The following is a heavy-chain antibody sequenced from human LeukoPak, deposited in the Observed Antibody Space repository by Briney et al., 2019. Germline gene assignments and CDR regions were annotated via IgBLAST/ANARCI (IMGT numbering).Heavy chain of an antibody. V-gene: IGHV4-59*01. J-gene: IGHJ5*02. D-gene: IGHD6-13*01. CDR3: ARDRITKQLGGRFDP. CDR2: IHHSGST. CDR1: GGSISRYY. Sequence: SETRSLTCTFSGGSISRYYWSWIRQPPGKGLESIGYIHHSGSTNYNPSLRSRVTISVDTSKNQFSLKLSSVTAADTSVYYCARDRITKQLGGRFDPWGQGTLVTVSS.